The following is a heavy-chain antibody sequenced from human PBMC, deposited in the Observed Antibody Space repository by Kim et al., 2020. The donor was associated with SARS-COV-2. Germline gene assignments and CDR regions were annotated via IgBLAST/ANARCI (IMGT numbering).Heavy chain of an antibody. Sequence: GGSLRLSCAASGLSFDDYAMNWVRQAPGKGLEWVAVISYDGRNKEYADSVKGRFSISRDNPKSTLSLQMNSLRVEDTAVYYCARGNYYESVSLSDYYNGMDVWGQGTTVTVSS. CDR3: ARGNYYESVSLSDYYNGMDV. CDR2: ISYDGRNK. D-gene: IGHD3-10*01. J-gene: IGHJ6*02. CDR1: GLSFDDYA. V-gene: IGHV3-30-3*01.